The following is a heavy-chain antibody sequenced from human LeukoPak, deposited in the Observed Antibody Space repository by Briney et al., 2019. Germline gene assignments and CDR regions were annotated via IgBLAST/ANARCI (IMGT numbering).Heavy chain of an antibody. CDR1: GGTFSSYA. Sequence: ASVKVSCKASGGTFSSYAISWVRQAPGQRLEWMGWINAGNGNTKYSQKFQGRVTITRDTSASTAYMELSSLRSEDTAVYYCARSPLAGSGSYYSEFDPWGQGTLVTVSS. J-gene: IGHJ5*02. CDR3: ARSPLAGSGSYYSEFDP. D-gene: IGHD3-10*01. V-gene: IGHV1-3*01. CDR2: INAGNGNT.